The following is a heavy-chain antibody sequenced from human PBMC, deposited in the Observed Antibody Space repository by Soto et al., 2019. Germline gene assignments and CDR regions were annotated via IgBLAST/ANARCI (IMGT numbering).Heavy chain of an antibody. D-gene: IGHD1-1*01. V-gene: IGHV4-61*01. CDR2: MSHSGGT. Sequence: SETLSLTCAVYGGFVSSGSYYWSWIRQPPGKGLEWIGEMSHSGGTHFNPSLKSRVTISVDTSKNQFSLKMASVTAADTALYYCARVERGTATTVVDAFDIWGPGTMVT. CDR3: ARVERGTATTVVDAFDI. CDR1: GGFVSSGSYY. J-gene: IGHJ3*02.